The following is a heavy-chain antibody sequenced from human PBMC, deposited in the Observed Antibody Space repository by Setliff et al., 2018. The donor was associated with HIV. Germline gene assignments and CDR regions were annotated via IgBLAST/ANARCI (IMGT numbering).Heavy chain of an antibody. Sequence: SETLSLTCTVSGASMRGTNYYWGWVRQPPGKGLEWIGNFHFSGFTYYNPSLKSRVTISVDPSQNQFSLRLISVTAADAAIYYCARPSLGIGGGSKFDSWGQGIRVTVSS. CDR1: GASMRGTNYY. CDR3: ARPSLGIGGGSKFDS. V-gene: IGHV4-39*01. D-gene: IGHD3-3*01. CDR2: FHFSGFT. J-gene: IGHJ4*02.